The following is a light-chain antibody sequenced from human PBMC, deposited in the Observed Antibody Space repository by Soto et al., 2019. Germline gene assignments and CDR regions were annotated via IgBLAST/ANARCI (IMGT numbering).Light chain of an antibody. V-gene: IGLV2-11*01. CDR2: DVT. CDR1: NSDVGGYNF. Sequence: QSALTQPASVSGSPGQSITISCTGTNSDVGGYNFVSWYQHHPGKAPKLIIYDVTKRPSGVPDRFSGSRSGNTASLTISGLQAEDEADYYCCSYAGSYAWVFGGGTKLTVL. CDR3: CSYAGSYAWV. J-gene: IGLJ3*02.